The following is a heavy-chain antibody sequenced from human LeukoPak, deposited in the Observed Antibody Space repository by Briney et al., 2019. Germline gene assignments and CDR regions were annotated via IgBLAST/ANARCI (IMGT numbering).Heavy chain of an antibody. CDR2: ISGSSTYI. D-gene: IGHD5-12*01. Sequence: GGSLRLSCAASGFTFSSYSMNWVRLAPGKGLEWVSSISGSSTYIYYADSAKGRFTISRDNAKNSLYLQVNSLRAEDTAVYYCARIYDYSTFDYWGQGTLVTVSS. CDR1: GFTFSSYS. J-gene: IGHJ4*02. V-gene: IGHV3-21*01. CDR3: ARIYDYSTFDY.